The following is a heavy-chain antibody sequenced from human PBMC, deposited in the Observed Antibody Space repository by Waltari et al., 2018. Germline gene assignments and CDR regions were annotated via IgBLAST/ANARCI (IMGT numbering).Heavy chain of an antibody. CDR1: GGSISSGSYY. Sequence: QVQLQESGPGLVKPSQTLSLTCTVSGGSISSGSYYWSWIRQPAGKGLEWIGYIYTSGSTNYNPSLKSRVTISVDTSKNQFSLKLSSVTAADTAVYYCASGHFGVAPYYGMDVWGQGTTVTVSS. D-gene: IGHD3-3*01. J-gene: IGHJ6*02. V-gene: IGHV4-61*09. CDR2: IYTSGST. CDR3: ASGHFGVAPYYGMDV.